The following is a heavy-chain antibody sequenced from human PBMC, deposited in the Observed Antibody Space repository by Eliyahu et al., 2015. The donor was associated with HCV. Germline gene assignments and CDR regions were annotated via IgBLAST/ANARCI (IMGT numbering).Heavy chain of an antibody. CDR3: ASGGGGIAVAGTGGWFDP. J-gene: IGHJ5*02. Sequence: QVQLQESGPGLVKPSETLSXTCXVXGGSXXTYYXSXIRQPPGKGLEWIXDIHYSGSTNYNPSLKSRVTISVDTSKNQFSLNLTSVTAADTAVYYCASGGGGIAVAGTGGWFDPWGQGTLVTVSS. D-gene: IGHD6-19*01. CDR2: IHYSGST. V-gene: IGHV4-59*01. CDR1: GGSXXTYY.